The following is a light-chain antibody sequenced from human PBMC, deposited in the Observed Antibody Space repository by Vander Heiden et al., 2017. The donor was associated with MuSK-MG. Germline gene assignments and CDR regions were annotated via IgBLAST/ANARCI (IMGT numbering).Light chain of an antibody. CDR1: SSNIGSNY. J-gene: IGLJ2*01. Sequence: QSVLTQPPSASGPHAQRVTISCSGSSSNIGSNYVYWYQQPPGTAPKLLIYRNNQRPSGVPDRFSGSKSGTSAALASSGLRAEDEADYYCAAWDDSRSGVVFGGGTKRTVL. CDR3: AAWDDSRSGVV. V-gene: IGLV1-47*01. CDR2: RNN.